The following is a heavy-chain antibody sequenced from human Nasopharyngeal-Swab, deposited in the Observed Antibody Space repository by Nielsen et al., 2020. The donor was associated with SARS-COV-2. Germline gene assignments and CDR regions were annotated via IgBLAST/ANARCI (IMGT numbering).Heavy chain of an antibody. CDR3: ASTPLDSSGYYYAFHY. CDR2: ISYDGSNK. D-gene: IGHD3-22*01. Sequence: GGSLRLSCAPSGFTFSRINMHWVRQAPGKGLEWVAVISYDGSNKYYADSVKGRFTISRDISKNTLYLQMNSLRAEDTAVFYCASTPLDSSGYYYAFHYWGRGTLVTVSS. V-gene: IGHV3-30-3*01. J-gene: IGHJ4*02. CDR1: GFTFSRIN.